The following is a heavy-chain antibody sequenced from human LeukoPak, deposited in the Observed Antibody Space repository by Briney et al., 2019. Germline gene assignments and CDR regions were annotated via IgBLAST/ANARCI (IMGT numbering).Heavy chain of an antibody. CDR2: IYYSGST. D-gene: IGHD6-13*01. J-gene: IGHJ5*02. Sequence: PSETLSLTCTVSSGSISSSSYYWGWIRQPPGKRLEWIGSIYYSGSTYYNPSLKSRVTISVDTSKNQFSLKLSSVTAADTAVYYCARDSVAAAGPNWFDPWGQGTLVTVSS. V-gene: IGHV4-39*07. CDR3: ARDSVAAAGPNWFDP. CDR1: SGSISSSSYY.